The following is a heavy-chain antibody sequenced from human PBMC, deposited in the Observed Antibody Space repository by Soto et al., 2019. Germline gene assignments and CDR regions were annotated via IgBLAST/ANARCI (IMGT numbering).Heavy chain of an antibody. CDR2: INHSGST. J-gene: IGHJ5*02. V-gene: IGHV4-34*01. CDR1: GGSFSGYY. Sequence: FLTCAVYGGSFSGYYWSWIRQPPGKGLEWIGEINHSGSTNYNPSLKSRVTISVDTSKNQFSLKLSSVTAADTAVYYCARGLGPTTVTTGIWFDPWGQGTLVTVSS. CDR3: ARGLGPTTVTTGIWFDP. D-gene: IGHD4-17*01.